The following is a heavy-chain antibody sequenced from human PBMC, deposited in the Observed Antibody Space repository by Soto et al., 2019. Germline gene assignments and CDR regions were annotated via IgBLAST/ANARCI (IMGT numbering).Heavy chain of an antibody. J-gene: IGHJ4*02. CDR2: ISASNGNT. Sequence: QVHLVQSGAEVKKPGASVKVSCKASGYTFTNYVFSWVRQAPGQGLEWMGWISASNGNTNYAQRLQGRVTMTTDSSTDTAYMKLRSLRSDDTAVYYCAREALGYSYGAFDYWGQGTLVTVSS. CDR3: AREALGYSYGAFDY. CDR1: GYTFTNYV. V-gene: IGHV1-18*04. D-gene: IGHD5-18*01.